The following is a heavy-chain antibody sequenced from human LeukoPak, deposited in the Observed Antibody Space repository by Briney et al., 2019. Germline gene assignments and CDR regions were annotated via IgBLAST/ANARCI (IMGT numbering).Heavy chain of an antibody. D-gene: IGHD3-10*01. Sequence: SQTLSLTCTVSGGSISSGSYYWSWIRQPPGKGLEWIGEINHSGSTNYNPSLKSRVTISVDTSKNQFSLKLSSVTAADTAVYYCARPRYGSGSYYGYWGQGTLVTVSS. CDR2: INHSGST. J-gene: IGHJ4*02. CDR3: ARPRYGSGSYYGY. V-gene: IGHV4-39*07. CDR1: GGSISSGSYY.